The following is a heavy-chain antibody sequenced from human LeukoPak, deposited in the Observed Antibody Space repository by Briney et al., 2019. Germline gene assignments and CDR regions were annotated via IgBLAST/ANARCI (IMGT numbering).Heavy chain of an antibody. CDR2: ISYDGSNK. CDR1: GFTFSSYA. Sequence: GGSLRLSCAASGFTFSSYAMPWVRQAPGKGLEWVAVISYDGSNKYYADSVKGRFTISRDNSKNTLYLQMNSLRAEDTAVYYCASLRGYSYGSLDYWGQGTLVTVSS. V-gene: IGHV3-30-3*01. J-gene: IGHJ4*02. CDR3: ASLRGYSYGSLDY. D-gene: IGHD5-18*01.